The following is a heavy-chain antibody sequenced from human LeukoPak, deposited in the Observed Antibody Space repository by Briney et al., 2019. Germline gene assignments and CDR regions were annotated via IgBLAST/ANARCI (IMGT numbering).Heavy chain of an antibody. V-gene: IGHV4-38-2*02. CDR2: IYHSGST. J-gene: IGHJ4*02. Sequence: PSETLSLTCTVSGYSISSGYYWGWIRQPPGKGLEWIGSIYHSGSTYYNPSLKSRVTISVDTSKNRFSLKLSSVTAADTAVYYCTGVVVVVATLVDYWGQGTLVTVSS. CDR1: GYSISSGYY. CDR3: TGVVVVVATLVDY. D-gene: IGHD2-15*01.